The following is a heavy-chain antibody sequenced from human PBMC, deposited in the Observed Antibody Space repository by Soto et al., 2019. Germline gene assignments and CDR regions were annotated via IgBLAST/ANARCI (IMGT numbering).Heavy chain of an antibody. D-gene: IGHD2-21*02. CDR2: IWYDGSNE. CDR1: GLTFSDYS. CDR3: ARGKTIVVVTAFDD. Sequence: XGSLRLTCAASGLTFSDYSMHWVRQAPGKGLEWVAVIWYDGSNENYADSVKGRFTISRDNSKNTLYLQMNSLRAEDTAVYYCARGKTIVVVTAFDDWGQGTLVTVSS. V-gene: IGHV3-33*01. J-gene: IGHJ4*02.